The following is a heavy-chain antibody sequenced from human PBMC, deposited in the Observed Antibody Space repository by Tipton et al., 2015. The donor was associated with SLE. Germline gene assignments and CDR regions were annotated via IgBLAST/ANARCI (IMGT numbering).Heavy chain of an antibody. V-gene: IGHV4-39*07. J-gene: IGHJ4*02. Sequence: TLSLTCTVSGGSISSSRYYWGWIRQPPGKGLEWIGTIYYSGSTNYNPSLKSRVTISVDTSKNQFSLKLSSVTAADTAVYYCARGDGYNFDYWGQGTLVTVSS. CDR1: GGSISSSRYY. CDR2: IYYSGST. CDR3: ARGDGYNFDY. D-gene: IGHD5-24*01.